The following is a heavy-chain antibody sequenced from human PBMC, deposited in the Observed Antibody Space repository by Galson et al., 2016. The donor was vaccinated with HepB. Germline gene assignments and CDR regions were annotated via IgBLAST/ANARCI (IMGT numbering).Heavy chain of an antibody. V-gene: IGHV4-59*01. CDR3: AKTGGFLLPNQPIDY. CDR1: GGSIRNYY. Sequence: SETLSLTCTVSGGSIRNYYWSWIRQPPGKGLEWIGYVYYTGSTIYNPSLKSRVTISVDTSKNQFSLKLNSVTAADTAVYYCAKTGGFLLPNQPIDYWGQGTLVTFSS. D-gene: IGHD1-1*01. J-gene: IGHJ4*02. CDR2: VYYTGST.